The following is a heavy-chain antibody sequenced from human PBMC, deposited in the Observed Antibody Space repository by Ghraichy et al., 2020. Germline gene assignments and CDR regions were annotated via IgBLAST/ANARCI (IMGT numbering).Heavy chain of an antibody. J-gene: IGHJ6*02. V-gene: IGHV1-24*01. CDR2: FDPEDGET. CDR3: ATPYYYGSGSPGGASLGV. D-gene: IGHD3-10*01. CDR1: GYTLTELS. Sequence: ASVKVSCKVSGYTLTELSMHWVRQAPGKGLEWMGGFDPEDGETIYAQKFQGRVTMTEDTSTDTAYMELSSLRSEDTAVYYCATPYYYGSGSPGGASLGVWGQVTTVTVSS.